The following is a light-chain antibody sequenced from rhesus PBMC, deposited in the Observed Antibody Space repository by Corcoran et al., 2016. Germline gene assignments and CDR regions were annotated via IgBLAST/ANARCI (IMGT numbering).Light chain of an antibody. CDR2: AAA. CDR3: KRYDDLPT. CDR1: QGSSSW. V-gene: IGKV1-19*01. Sequence: DIQMTQSPSSLSASVGDKVTITCHASQGSSSWLAWYQQKPGKAPKPLVYAAASLQSGVPSRFCTSGSGPDYILPISSLRPEDFATYYCKRYDDLPTFGGGTKVGIK. J-gene: IGKJ4*01.